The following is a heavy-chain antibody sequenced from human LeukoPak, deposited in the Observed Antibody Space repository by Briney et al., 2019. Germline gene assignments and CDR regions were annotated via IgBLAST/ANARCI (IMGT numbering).Heavy chain of an antibody. D-gene: IGHD3-10*01. CDR3: ARSRFGELIHFDY. J-gene: IGHJ4*02. V-gene: IGHV4-59*01. Sequence: SETLSLTCTVSGGSISSYYWSWIRQPPGKGLEWIGYIYYSGSTNYNPSLKSRVTISVDTSKYQFSLKLSSVTAADTAVYYCARSRFGELIHFDYWGQGTLVTVSS. CDR2: IYYSGST. CDR1: GGSISSYY.